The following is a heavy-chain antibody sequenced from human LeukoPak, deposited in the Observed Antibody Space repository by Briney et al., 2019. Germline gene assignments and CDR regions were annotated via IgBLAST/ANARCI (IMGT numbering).Heavy chain of an antibody. CDR2: INHSGST. D-gene: IGHD6-19*01. V-gene: IGHV4-34*01. Sequence: PSETLSLTCAVYGGSFSGYYWSWIRQPPGKGLEWIGEINHSGSTNYNPSLKSRVTISVDTSKNQFSLKLCSVTAADTAVYYCARDLDSSGWYNYWGQGTLVTVSS. CDR1: GGSFSGYY. J-gene: IGHJ4*02. CDR3: ARDLDSSGWYNY.